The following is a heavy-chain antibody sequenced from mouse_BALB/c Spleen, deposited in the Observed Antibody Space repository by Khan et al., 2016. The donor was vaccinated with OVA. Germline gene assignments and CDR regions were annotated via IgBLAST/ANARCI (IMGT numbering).Heavy chain of an antibody. V-gene: IGHV1-4*02. CDR1: GYSFTTYT. D-gene: IGHD1-2*01. Sequence: QLKESAAELARPGASVKMSCKASGYSFTTYTIHWVKQRPGQGLEWIGNINPSSGYIEYNQKFKDKTTLTADKSSSTAYMQLSSLTSEDSAVYYCASLRLRVDYGGQGTSVTVSS. J-gene: IGHJ4*01. CDR3: ASLRLRVDY. CDR2: INPSSGYI.